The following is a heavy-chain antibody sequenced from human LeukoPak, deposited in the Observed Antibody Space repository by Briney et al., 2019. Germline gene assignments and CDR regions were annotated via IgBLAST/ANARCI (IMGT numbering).Heavy chain of an antibody. CDR3: AREGYSYGNGWGAFDI. V-gene: IGHV3-66*01. CDR2: IYSGGST. CDR1: GFTVSSNY. J-gene: IGHJ3*02. Sequence: PGGSLRLSCAASGFTVSSNYMSWVRQAPGKGLEWVSVIYSGGSTYYADSVKGRFTISRDNSKNTLYLQMNSLRAEDTAVYYCAREGYSYGNGWGAFDIWGQGTMVTVSS. D-gene: IGHD5-18*01.